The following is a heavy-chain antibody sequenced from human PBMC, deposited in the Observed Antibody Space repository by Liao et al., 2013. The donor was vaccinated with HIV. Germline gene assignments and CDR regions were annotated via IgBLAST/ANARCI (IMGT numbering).Heavy chain of an antibody. J-gene: IGHJ1*01. V-gene: IGHV4-59*01. CDR2: IYDSGNT. D-gene: IGHD4-17*01. CDR3: ARARFGYGDYGAEYFQH. Sequence: QVQLQESGPGLVKPSETLSLTCTVSGGSINNYYWSWIRQPPGKGLEWIGYIYDSGNTNYNPSLKSRVTISVDTSKNQFSLKLRSVTAADTAIYYCARARFGYGDYGAEYFQHWGQGTLVTVSS. CDR1: GGSINNYY.